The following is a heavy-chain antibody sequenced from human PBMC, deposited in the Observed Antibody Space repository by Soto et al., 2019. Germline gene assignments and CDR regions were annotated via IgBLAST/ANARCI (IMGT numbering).Heavy chain of an antibody. CDR1: GFILSDCA. Sequence: EVQLVESGGGLVQPGGSLRLSCATSGFILSDCAMNWVRQAPGKGLEWVSYISSSSSVIDYADSVKGRFTVSRDNARNSLEFQMNSLRAEDTAVYYCARDLSWGSNWYYYMDVWGKGTTVTVSS. V-gene: IGHV3-48*01. D-gene: IGHD7-27*01. CDR2: ISSSSSVI. CDR3: ARDLSWGSNWYYYMDV. J-gene: IGHJ6*03.